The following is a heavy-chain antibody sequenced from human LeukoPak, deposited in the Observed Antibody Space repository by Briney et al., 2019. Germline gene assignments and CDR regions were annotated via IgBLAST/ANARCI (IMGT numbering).Heavy chain of an antibody. CDR3: ARAHSTSPGISAP. CDR1: GGSISSGGYS. CDR2: IYYSGSA. V-gene: IGHV4-30-4*07. J-gene: IGHJ5*02. D-gene: IGHD6-13*01. Sequence: PSETLSLTCTVSGGSISSGGYSWNWIRQPPGKRLEWIGYIYYSGSAYYNPSLESRVTMSVDTSKNQFSLKLSSVTAADTAVYYCARAHSTSPGISAPWGQGTLVTVSS.